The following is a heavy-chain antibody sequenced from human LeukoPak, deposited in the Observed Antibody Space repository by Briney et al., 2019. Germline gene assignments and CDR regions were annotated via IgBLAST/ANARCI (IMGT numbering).Heavy chain of an antibody. D-gene: IGHD5-18*01. CDR2: IYSTGST. Sequence: PSETLSLTCTVSGGSISSYYWSWIRQPAGEGLEWIGHIYSTGSTNYNPSLKSRVTLSVDRSKNQFSLRLNSVTAADTAVYYCARGSGFGDTAMVSYWGQGTLVTVSS. CDR1: GGSISSYY. J-gene: IGHJ4*02. V-gene: IGHV4-4*07. CDR3: ARGSGFGDTAMVSY.